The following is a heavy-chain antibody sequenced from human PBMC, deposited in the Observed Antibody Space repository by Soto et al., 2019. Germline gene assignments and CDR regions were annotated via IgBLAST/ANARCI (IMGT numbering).Heavy chain of an antibody. V-gene: IGHV3-23*01. D-gene: IGHD6-6*01. CDR3: AKRGGELVPVTVYYYGMDV. Sequence: EVQLLESGGGLVQPGGSLRLSCAASGFTFSSYAMSWVRQAPGKGLEWVSAISGSGGSTYYADSVKGRFTISRDNSKNTLYMQMNSLRAEDTAVYYCAKRGGELVPVTVYYYGMDVWGQGTTVTVSS. J-gene: IGHJ6*02. CDR2: ISGSGGST. CDR1: GFTFSSYA.